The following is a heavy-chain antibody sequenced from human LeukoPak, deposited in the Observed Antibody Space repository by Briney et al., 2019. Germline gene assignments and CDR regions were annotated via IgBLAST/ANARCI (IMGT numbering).Heavy chain of an antibody. J-gene: IGHJ6*03. Sequence: ASVKVSCKASGYTFTSYGISWVRQAPGQGLEWMGWINPNSGGTNYAQKFQGRVTMTRDTSISTAYMELSRLRSDDTAVYYCARVRPYYYYYMDVWGKGTTVTVSS. CDR1: GYTFTSYG. CDR3: ARVRPYYYYYMDV. V-gene: IGHV1-2*02. CDR2: INPNSGGT.